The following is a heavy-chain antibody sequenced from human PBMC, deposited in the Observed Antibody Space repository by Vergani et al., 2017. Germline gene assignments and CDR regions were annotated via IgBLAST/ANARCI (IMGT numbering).Heavy chain of an antibody. J-gene: IGHJ6*02. CDR1: GGSFSGYY. CDR3: AGTPPGIAVAGEPGYYYYGMDV. Sequence: QVQLQESGPGLVKPSETLSLTCAVYGGSFSGYYWSWIRQPPGKGLEWIGEINHSGSTNYNPSLKSRVTISVDTSKNQFSLKLSSVTAADTAVYYCAGTPPGIAVAGEPGYYYYGMDVWGQGTTVTVSS. CDR2: INHSGST. D-gene: IGHD6-19*01. V-gene: IGHV4-34*10.